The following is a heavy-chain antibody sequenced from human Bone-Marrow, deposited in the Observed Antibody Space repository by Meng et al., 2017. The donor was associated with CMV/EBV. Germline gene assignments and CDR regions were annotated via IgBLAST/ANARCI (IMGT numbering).Heavy chain of an antibody. V-gene: IGHV3-30*02. D-gene: IGHD6-6*01. Sequence: GGSLRLSCPASGFTFSSYGMHWVRQDPGKGLEWVAFIRYDGSNKYYADSVKGRFTISRDNSKNTLYLHMYSLRAEDTAVYFCAKDRRGQQLVRNPFDYWGQGTLVTVSS. CDR3: AKDRRGQQLVRNPFDY. CDR2: IRYDGSNK. J-gene: IGHJ4*02. CDR1: GFTFSSYG.